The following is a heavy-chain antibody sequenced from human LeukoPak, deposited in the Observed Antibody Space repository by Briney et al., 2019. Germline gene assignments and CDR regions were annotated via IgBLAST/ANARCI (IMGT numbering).Heavy chain of an antibody. CDR1: GFTFSNFG. J-gene: IGHJ4*02. CDR3: AKDLTVGGEGYSYGTDY. V-gene: IGHV3-23*01. Sequence: GGSLRLSCTTSGFTFSNFGMHWVRQAPGKGLEWVSAISGSGGSTYYADSVKGRFTISRDNSKNTLYLQMNSLRAEDTAVYYCAKDLTVGGEGYSYGTDYWGQGTLVTVSS. CDR2: ISGSGGST. D-gene: IGHD5-18*01.